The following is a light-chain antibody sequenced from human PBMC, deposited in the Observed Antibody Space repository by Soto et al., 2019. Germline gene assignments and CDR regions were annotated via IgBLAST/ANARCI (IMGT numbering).Light chain of an antibody. Sequence: DIQLTQSPSSLSASVGDRVTITCRASQSITTYLDWYQQKPGKAPKLLIYAASTLQSGVPSRFSGSRSGTHFTLTIISLQPEDFSTYYCQQSFSSPPAFGGGTKVEIK. CDR2: AAS. CDR1: QSITTY. J-gene: IGKJ4*01. V-gene: IGKV1-39*01. CDR3: QQSFSSPPA.